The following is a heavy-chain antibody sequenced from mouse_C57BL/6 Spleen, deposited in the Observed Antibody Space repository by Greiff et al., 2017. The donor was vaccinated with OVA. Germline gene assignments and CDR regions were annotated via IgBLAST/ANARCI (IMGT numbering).Heavy chain of an antibody. CDR2: INPNNGGT. CDR3: ARFGYYYGSKDYAMDY. D-gene: IGHD1-1*01. Sequence: VQLQQSGPELVKPGASVKIPCKASGYTFTDYNMDWVKQSHGKSLEWIGDINPNNGGTIYNQKFKGKATLTVDKSSSTAYMELRSLTSEDTAVYYCARFGYYYGSKDYAMDYWGQGTSVTVSS. J-gene: IGHJ4*01. V-gene: IGHV1-18*01. CDR1: GYTFTDYN.